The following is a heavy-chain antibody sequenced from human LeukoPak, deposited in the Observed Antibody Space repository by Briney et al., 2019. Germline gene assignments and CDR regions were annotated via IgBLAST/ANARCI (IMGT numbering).Heavy chain of an antibody. V-gene: IGHV3-30-3*01. Sequence: GRSLRLSCAASGFTFSSYAMHWVRQAPGKGLEWVAVISYDGSNKYYADSVKGRFTISRDNSKNTPYLQMNSPRAEDTAVYYCARSLAAAGTDFDYWGQGTLVTVSS. J-gene: IGHJ4*02. CDR2: ISYDGSNK. D-gene: IGHD6-13*01. CDR1: GFTFSSYA. CDR3: ARSLAAAGTDFDY.